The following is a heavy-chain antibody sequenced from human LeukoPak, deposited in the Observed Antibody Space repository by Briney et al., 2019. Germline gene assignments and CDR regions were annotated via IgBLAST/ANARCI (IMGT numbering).Heavy chain of an antibody. CDR2: INHSGST. V-gene: IGHV4-39*07. CDR3: ARARSFGSDY. CDR1: GGSISSSSYY. Sequence: SETLSLTCTVSGGSISSSSYYWGWIRQPPGKGLEWIGEINHSGSTNYNPSLKSRVTISVDTSKNQFSLKLSSVTAADTAVYYCARARSFGSDYWGQGTLVTVSS. D-gene: IGHD2-15*01. J-gene: IGHJ4*02.